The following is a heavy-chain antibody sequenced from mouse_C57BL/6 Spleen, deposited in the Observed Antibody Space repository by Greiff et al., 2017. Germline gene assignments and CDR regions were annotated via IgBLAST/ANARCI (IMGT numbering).Heavy chain of an antibody. CDR2: IDPSDSYT. Sequence: QVQLKQPGAELVKPGASVKLSCKASGYTFTSYWMQWVKQRPGQGLEWIGEIDPSDSYTNYNQKFKGKATLTVDTSSSTAYMQLSSLTSEDSAVYYCARDYYGSSPHWYFDVWGTGTTVTVSS. CDR3: ARDYYGSSPHWYFDV. J-gene: IGHJ1*03. V-gene: IGHV1-50*01. D-gene: IGHD1-1*01. CDR1: GYTFTSYW.